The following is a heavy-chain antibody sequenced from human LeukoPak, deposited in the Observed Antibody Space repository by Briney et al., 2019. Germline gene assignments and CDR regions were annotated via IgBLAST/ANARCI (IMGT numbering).Heavy chain of an antibody. CDR1: GGSFSGYY. V-gene: IGHV4-34*01. J-gene: IGHJ2*01. Sequence: SETLSLTCAVYGGSFSGYYWSWIGQPPGKGLEWIGEINHSGSTNYNPSLKSRVTISVDTSKNQFSLKLSSVTAADTAVYYCARGLAVTTGGWYFDLWGRGTLVTVSS. CDR2: INHSGST. CDR3: ARGLAVTTGGWYFDL. D-gene: IGHD4-17*01.